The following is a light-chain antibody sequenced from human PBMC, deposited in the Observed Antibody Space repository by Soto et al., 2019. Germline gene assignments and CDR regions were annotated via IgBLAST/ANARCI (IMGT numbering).Light chain of an antibody. CDR1: SSDVGGYNF. CDR3: NSYTPSSPLV. J-gene: IGLJ1*01. CDR2: EVT. V-gene: IGLV2-14*03. Sequence: QSVLTQPASVSGSPGPSITISCTGTSSDVGGYNFVSWYQQHPGKVPKLLLYEVTSRPSGVSNRFSGSKSGNTASLTISGLQAEYAADYYCNSYTPSSPLVFGTGTKLTVL.